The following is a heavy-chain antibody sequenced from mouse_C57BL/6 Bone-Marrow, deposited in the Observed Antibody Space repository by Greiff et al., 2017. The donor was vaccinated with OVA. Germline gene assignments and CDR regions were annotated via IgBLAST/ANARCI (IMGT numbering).Heavy chain of an antibody. CDR3: ARRYYSNYVDWYFDV. Sequence: VQLQQPGPELVKPGASVKISCKASGYSFTGYYMNWVKQSPEKSLEWIGEINPSTGGTTYNQKFKAKATLTVDKSSSTAYMQLKSLTSEDSAVYYCARRYYSNYVDWYFDVWGTGTTVTVSS. J-gene: IGHJ1*03. CDR1: GYSFTGYY. CDR2: INPSTGGT. D-gene: IGHD2-5*01. V-gene: IGHV1-42*01.